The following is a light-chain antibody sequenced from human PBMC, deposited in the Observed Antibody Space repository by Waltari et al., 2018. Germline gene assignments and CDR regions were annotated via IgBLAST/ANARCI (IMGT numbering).Light chain of an antibody. CDR1: TSVVGSYTL. Sequence: QSALTQPASVSGSPGQSITISCTGTTSVVGSYTLVSWYQHHPGKAPKLIIFEVSERPSGVSNRFSGSKSGNTASLTISGLQAEDEADYHCCSYAGNSIYVFGTGTRVTVL. CDR2: EVS. CDR3: CSYAGNSIYV. V-gene: IGLV2-23*02. J-gene: IGLJ1*01.